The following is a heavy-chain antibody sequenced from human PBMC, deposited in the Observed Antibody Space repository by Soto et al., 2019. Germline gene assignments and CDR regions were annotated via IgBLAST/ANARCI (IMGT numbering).Heavy chain of an antibody. V-gene: IGHV3-30*18. CDR3: AKDYYDTLTGYYGPDY. CDR1: XFTFSSYG. Sequence: GSLRLSCAASXFTFSSYGIHWVRQAPGKGLEWVAVISYDGSNKYYADSVKGRFTISRDNSKNLLYLQMNSLGAEDTAVYYCAKDYYDTLTGYYGPDYWGQGTLVTVSS. J-gene: IGHJ4*02. D-gene: IGHD3-9*01. CDR2: ISYDGSNK.